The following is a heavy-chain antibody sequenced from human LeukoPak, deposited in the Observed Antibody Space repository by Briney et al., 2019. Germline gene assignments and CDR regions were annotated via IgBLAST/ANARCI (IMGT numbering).Heavy chain of an antibody. D-gene: IGHD2-15*01. CDR1: GFTFSSYW. CDR2: IKRDGSEK. J-gene: IGHJ6*03. Sequence: GGSLRLSXAASGFTFSSYWMSWVRQAPGKGLEWVANIKRDGSEKYYVDPVKGRFTISRDNAKNSLYLQMNSLRAEDTAVYYCASLGYCSGGSCYFYYYYYMDVWGKGTTVTVSS. V-gene: IGHV3-7*01. CDR3: ASLGYCSGGSCYFYYYYYMDV.